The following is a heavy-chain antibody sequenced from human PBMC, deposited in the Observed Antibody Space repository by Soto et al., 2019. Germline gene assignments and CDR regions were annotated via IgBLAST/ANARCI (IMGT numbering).Heavy chain of an antibody. CDR1: GYSLTDYH. V-gene: IGHV1-2*04. D-gene: IGHD2-8*01. J-gene: IGHJ6*02. CDR2: INPKSGGS. Sequence: ASVKVSCKASGYSLTDYHVHWVRQAPGQGLEWLGRINPKSGGSSTAQKFQGWVTMTTDTSISTASMELTRLTSDDTAIYYCARGDSTDCSNGVCSFFYNHDMDVWGQGTTVTVSS. CDR3: ARGDSTDCSNGVCSFFYNHDMDV.